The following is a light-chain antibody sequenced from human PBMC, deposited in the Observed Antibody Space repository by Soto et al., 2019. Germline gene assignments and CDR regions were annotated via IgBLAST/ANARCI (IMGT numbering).Light chain of an antibody. CDR1: KLGDKY. J-gene: IGLJ2*01. V-gene: IGLV3-1*01. Sequence: SYELTQPPSVSVSPGQTASITCSGDKLGDKYACWYQQKPGQSPVLVIYQDSKRPSGIPERFSGSNSGNTATLTISGTQAMDEADYYCGTWDSSLSAVVFGGGTKVTVL. CDR3: GTWDSSLSAVV. CDR2: QDS.